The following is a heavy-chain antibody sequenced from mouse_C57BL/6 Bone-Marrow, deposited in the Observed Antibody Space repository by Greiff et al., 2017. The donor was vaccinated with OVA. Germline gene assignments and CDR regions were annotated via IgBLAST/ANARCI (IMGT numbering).Heavy chain of an antibody. J-gene: IGHJ4*01. D-gene: IGHD2-10*02. CDR2: IYPGNGYT. Sequence: EVQLQQAWAELVKPGASVKLSCTTSGFHFHCDWMHWVTQGPGQGLGWIGMIYPGNGYTEYCGKFQGKATLTADTSSNTSYLQRSSLTSENTEDYYGTRGSMGDDYYAMDYWGQGTSVTVSS. CDR3: TRGSMGDDYYAMDY. CDR1: GFHFHCDW. V-gene: IGHV14-4*01.